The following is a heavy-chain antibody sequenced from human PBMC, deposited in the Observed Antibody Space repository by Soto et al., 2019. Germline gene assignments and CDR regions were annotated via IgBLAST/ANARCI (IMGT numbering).Heavy chain of an antibody. CDR3: ARGGSDFWSGYYYYYYGMDV. D-gene: IGHD3-3*01. V-gene: IGHV3-48*02. J-gene: IGHJ6*02. CDR1: GFTFSSYS. CDR2: ISSSSSTT. Sequence: EVQLVESGGGLVQPGGSLRLSCAASGFTFSSYSMNWVRQAPGKGLEWVSYISSSSSTTYYADSVKGRFTISRDNAKNSLYLQMNSLRDEDTAVYYCARGGSDFWSGYYYYYYGMDVWGQGTTVTVSS.